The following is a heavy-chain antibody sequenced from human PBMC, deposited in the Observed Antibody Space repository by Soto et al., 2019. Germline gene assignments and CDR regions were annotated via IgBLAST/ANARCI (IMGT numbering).Heavy chain of an antibody. J-gene: IGHJ4*02. Sequence: EVQLLESGGGLVQPGGSLRLSCAASGFPFSRCAMNWVRQAPGKGLEWVSTISHSDHSTYYADSVKGRFTVSRDNSENTLYLQMNGLRAEDTSIYYCAERGGDSGWGDFDSWGQGILVTVSS. V-gene: IGHV3-23*01. CDR3: AERGGDSGWGDFDS. CDR1: GFPFSRCA. D-gene: IGHD6-19*01. CDR2: ISHSDHST.